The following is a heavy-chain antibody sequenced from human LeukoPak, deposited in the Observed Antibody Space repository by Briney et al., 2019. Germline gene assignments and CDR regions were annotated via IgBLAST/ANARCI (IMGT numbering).Heavy chain of an antibody. CDR3: ARGEGLGTTNGGYYFAY. CDR1: GFTFSDYG. D-gene: IGHD1-26*01. J-gene: IGHJ4*02. CDR2: IRYDGSDK. V-gene: IGHV3-30*02. Sequence: PGGSLRLSCVASGFTFSDYGMHWVRQAPGKGLEWVAFIRYDGSDKYYADSVKGRFTISRDNSKNTLYLQMNSLRAEDTAVYYCARGEGLGTTNGGYYFAYWGQGSLVIVSS.